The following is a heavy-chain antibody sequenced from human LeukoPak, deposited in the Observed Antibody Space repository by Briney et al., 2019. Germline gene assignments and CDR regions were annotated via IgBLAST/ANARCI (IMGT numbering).Heavy chain of an antibody. Sequence: PGGSLRLSCAASGFTFSSYAMGWVRQAPGKGLEWVSAISGSGGSTYYADSVKGRFTISRDNSKNTLYLQMNSLRAEDTAVYYCAKGGKFGLVPAALGYYYYGMDVWGQGTTVTVSS. J-gene: IGHJ6*02. CDR2: ISGSGGST. CDR3: AKGGKFGLVPAALGYYYYGMDV. CDR1: GFTFSSYA. D-gene: IGHD2-2*01. V-gene: IGHV3-23*01.